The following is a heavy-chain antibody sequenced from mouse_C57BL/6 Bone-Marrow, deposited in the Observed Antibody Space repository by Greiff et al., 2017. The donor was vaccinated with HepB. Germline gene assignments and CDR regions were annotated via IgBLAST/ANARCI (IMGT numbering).Heavy chain of an antibody. Sequence: EVQLQQSGPELVKPGASVKISCKASGYTFTDYYMNWVKQSHGKSLEWIGDINPNNGGTSYNQKFKGKATLTVDKSSSTAYMELRSLTSEDSAVYYCARSAVVGTYYAMDYWGQGTSVTVSS. CDR2: INPNNGGT. CDR3: ARSAVVGTYYAMDY. J-gene: IGHJ4*01. V-gene: IGHV1-26*01. D-gene: IGHD1-1*01. CDR1: GYTFTDYY.